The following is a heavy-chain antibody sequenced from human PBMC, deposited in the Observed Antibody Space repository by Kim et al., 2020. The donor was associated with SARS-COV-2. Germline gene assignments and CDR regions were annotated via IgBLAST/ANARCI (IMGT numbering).Heavy chain of an antibody. Sequence: GGSLRLSCAASGFTFSSYSMNWVRQAPGKGLEWVSSISSSSSYIYYADSVKGRFTISRDNAKNSLYLQMNSLRAEDTAVYYCARGRVVTAKRDYYYYGMDVWGQGTTGTVSS. CDR2: ISSSSSYI. D-gene: IGHD2-21*02. V-gene: IGHV3-21*01. CDR3: ARGRVVTAKRDYYYYGMDV. CDR1: GFTFSSYS. J-gene: IGHJ6*02.